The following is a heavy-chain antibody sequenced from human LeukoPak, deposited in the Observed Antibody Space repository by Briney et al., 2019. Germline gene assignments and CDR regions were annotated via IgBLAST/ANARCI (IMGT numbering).Heavy chain of an antibody. J-gene: IGHJ4*02. CDR2: ISGRDGNT. V-gene: IGHV3-23*01. Sequence: GGSLRLSCAASGFTFYNYAMSWVRQAPGKGLEWVSAISGRDGNTYYTDSVKGRFTISRVSSKSTLYLQMNSLRAEDTALYYCAKGRLDPNLVLDYWGQGTLVTVSS. CDR1: GFTFYNYA. CDR3: AKGRLDPNLVLDY. D-gene: IGHD6-13*01.